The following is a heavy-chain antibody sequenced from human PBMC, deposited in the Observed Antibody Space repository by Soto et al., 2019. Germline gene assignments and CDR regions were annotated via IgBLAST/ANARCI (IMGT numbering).Heavy chain of an antibody. CDR3: ARDISGWYYYYYYGMDV. Sequence: GGSLRLSCAASGFTFSSYWMSWVRQAPGKGLEWVANIKQDGSEKYYVDSVKGRFTISRDNAKNSLYLQMNSLRAEDTAVYYCARDISGWYYYYYYGMDVWGQGTTVTVSS. V-gene: IGHV3-7*01. CDR2: IKQDGSEK. D-gene: IGHD6-19*01. J-gene: IGHJ6*02. CDR1: GFTFSSYW.